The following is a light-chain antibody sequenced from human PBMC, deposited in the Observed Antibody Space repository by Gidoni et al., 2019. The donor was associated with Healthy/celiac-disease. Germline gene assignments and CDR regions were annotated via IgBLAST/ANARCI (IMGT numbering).Light chain of an antibody. CDR1: QSVSSSY. J-gene: IGKJ1*01. Sequence: QSPGTLSLSPGERATPSCRASQSVSSSYLAWYQQKPGQAPRLLIYGASRRATGIPDRFSGSGSGTDFTLTISRLEPEDFAVYYCQQYGSSRWTFGQGTKVEIK. V-gene: IGKV3-20*01. CDR3: QQYGSSRWT. CDR2: GAS.